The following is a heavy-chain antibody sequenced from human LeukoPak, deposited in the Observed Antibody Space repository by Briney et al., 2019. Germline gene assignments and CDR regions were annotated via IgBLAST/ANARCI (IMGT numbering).Heavy chain of an antibody. V-gene: IGHV3-30-3*01. CDR3: AREYGSRRNWYFDL. CDR1: GFTFSSYA. Sequence: GGSLRLSCAASGFTFSSYAMHWVRQAPGKGLEWVAVISYDGSNKYYADSVKGRFTISRDNSKNTLYLQMNSLRAEDTAVYYCAREYGSRRNWYFDLWGRGTLVTVSS. CDR2: ISYDGSNK. J-gene: IGHJ2*01. D-gene: IGHD4-17*01.